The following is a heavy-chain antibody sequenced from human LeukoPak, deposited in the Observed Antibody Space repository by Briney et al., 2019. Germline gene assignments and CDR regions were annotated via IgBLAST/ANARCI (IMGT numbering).Heavy chain of an antibody. CDR2: INPSGGST. J-gene: IGHJ4*02. D-gene: IGHD3-22*01. Sequence: GASVKVSCKASGYTFTSYYMHWVRQAPGQGLEWMGIINPSGGSTSYAQKFQGRVTITADKSTSTAYMELSSLRSEDTAVYYCARGPYYYDSSGSPYYFDYWGQGTLVTVSS. CDR3: ARGPYYYDSSGSPYYFDY. V-gene: IGHV1-46*01. CDR1: GYTFTSYY.